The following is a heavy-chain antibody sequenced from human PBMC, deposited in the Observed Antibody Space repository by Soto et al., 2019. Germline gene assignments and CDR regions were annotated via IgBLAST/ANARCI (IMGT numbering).Heavy chain of an antibody. CDR1: GLPVSSNY. V-gene: IGHV3-53*01. J-gene: IGHJ6*02. CDR2: IYNDGKT. Sequence: EVQLVESGGGLIQPGGSLNLSCAASGLPVSSNYMSWVRQAPGKGLEWVSVIYNDGKTYYADSVKGRFTISRDASKNTLHLRMDSLRDEDTAVYYCVRPLPSGQNYGMDVWGQGTTVTVSS. CDR3: VRPLPSGQNYGMDV. D-gene: IGHD3-10*01.